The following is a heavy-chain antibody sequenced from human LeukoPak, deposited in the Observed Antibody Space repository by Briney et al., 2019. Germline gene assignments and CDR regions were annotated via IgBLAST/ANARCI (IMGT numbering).Heavy chain of an antibody. J-gene: IGHJ4*02. V-gene: IGHV4-59*12. Sequence: SETLSLTCTVSGGSISSYYWSWIRQPPGKGLEWIGYIYYSGSTNYNPSLKSRVTISVDTSKNQFSLKLSSVTAADTAVYYCARGRRSSSSWSYFDYWGQGTLVTVSS. D-gene: IGHD6-13*01. CDR2: IYYSGST. CDR1: GGSISSYY. CDR3: ARGRRSSSSWSYFDY.